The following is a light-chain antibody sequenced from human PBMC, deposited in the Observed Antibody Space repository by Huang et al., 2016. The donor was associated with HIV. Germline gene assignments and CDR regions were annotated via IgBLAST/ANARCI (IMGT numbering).Light chain of an antibody. CDR3: QQYNNWPRT. CDR2: GAS. J-gene: IGKJ3*01. V-gene: IGKV3-15*01. CDR1: QSVSSN. Sequence: IVMTQSPATLSLSPGEGATFSCRASQSVSSNLAWYQQKSGQAPRLLIYGASTRATGIPARFSGSGSGTELTLTISSLQSEDFAVYYCQQYNNWPRTFGPGTKVDIK.